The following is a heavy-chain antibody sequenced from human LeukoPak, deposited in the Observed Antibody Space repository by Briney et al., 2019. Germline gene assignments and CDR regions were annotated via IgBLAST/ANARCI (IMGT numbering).Heavy chain of an antibody. J-gene: IGHJ5*02. V-gene: IGHV1-69*13. CDR2: IIPVFGTA. CDR3: ARALGYIAVADIWFDP. CDR1: GGTFSSYA. Sequence: GASVKVSCKASGGTFSSYAISWVRQAPGQGLEWMGGIIPVFGTANYAQKFQGRVTITADESTSTAYMELSGLRSEDTAVYYCARALGYIAVADIWFDPWGQGTLVTVSS. D-gene: IGHD6-19*01.